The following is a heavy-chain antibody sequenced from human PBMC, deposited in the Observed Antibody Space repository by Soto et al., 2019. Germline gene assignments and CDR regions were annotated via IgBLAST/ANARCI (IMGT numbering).Heavy chain of an antibody. CDR3: ARVTGDCSSTSCSVDY. V-gene: IGHV3-33*01. Sequence: GGSLRLSCAASGFTSSGYGMHWVRQAPGKGLEWVAVIWYDGSNQFYADPVKGRFTISRDNSRNTLYLQMNSLRAEDTAVYYCARVTGDCSSTSCSVDYWGQGTLVTVSS. CDR1: GFTSSGYG. J-gene: IGHJ4*02. CDR2: IWYDGSNQ. D-gene: IGHD2-2*01.